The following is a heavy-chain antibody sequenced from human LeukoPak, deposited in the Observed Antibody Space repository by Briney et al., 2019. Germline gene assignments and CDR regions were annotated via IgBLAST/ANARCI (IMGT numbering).Heavy chain of an antibody. D-gene: IGHD5-12*01. CDR1: GFTFSDYS. CDR2: VGISSGNT. V-gene: IGHV3-48*04. J-gene: IGHJ4*02. CDR3: ARDHRYAFDN. Sequence: RGSLRLSCAASGFTFSDYSMNWVRQAPGKELEWISYVGISSGNTKYADSVKGRFTISGDSAKNSVFLQMNSLRVEDTAVYYCARDHRYAFDNWGQGTLVTVSS.